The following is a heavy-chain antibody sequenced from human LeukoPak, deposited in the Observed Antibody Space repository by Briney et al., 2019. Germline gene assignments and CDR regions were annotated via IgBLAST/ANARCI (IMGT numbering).Heavy chain of an antibody. Sequence: SETLSLTCAVSGGSISSNNWWGWVRQPPGKGLEWIGEIYHSGSPNYNPSLKSRATISVDKSKNQFSLNLSSVTAADTAVYYCAKYENSYFDYWGQGTLVTVSS. CDR1: GGSISSNNW. CDR2: IYHSGSP. D-gene: IGHD1-7*01. J-gene: IGHJ4*02. CDR3: AKYENSYFDY. V-gene: IGHV4-4*02.